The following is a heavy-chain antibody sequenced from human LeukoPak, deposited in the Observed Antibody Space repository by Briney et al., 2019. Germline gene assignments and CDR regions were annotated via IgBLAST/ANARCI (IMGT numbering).Heavy chain of an antibody. CDR2: INSNGGST. Sequence: GGSLRLSCAASGFTFSNYAIHWVRQAPGKGPEYVSGINSNGGSTYYANSVKGRFTISRDNSKNTLYLQMNSLRAEDTAVYYCAKSHLTDEYYYDSSGAFFDYWGQGTLVTVSS. CDR3: AKSHLTDEYYYDSSGAFFDY. J-gene: IGHJ4*02. V-gene: IGHV3-64*01. D-gene: IGHD3-22*01. CDR1: GFTFSNYA.